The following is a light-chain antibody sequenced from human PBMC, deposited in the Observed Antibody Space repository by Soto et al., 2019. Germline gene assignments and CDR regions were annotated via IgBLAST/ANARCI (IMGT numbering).Light chain of an antibody. Sequence: THSPSTLSASVGDRVTITCRASQSVSNNYLAWYQQKPGQAPRLLIYGASNRATGIPDRFSGSGSGTDFTLTISRLEPEDFAVYYCQQYGSSGTFGQGTKVDIK. V-gene: IGKV3-20*01. CDR2: GAS. CDR1: QSVSNNY. CDR3: QQYGSSGT. J-gene: IGKJ1*01.